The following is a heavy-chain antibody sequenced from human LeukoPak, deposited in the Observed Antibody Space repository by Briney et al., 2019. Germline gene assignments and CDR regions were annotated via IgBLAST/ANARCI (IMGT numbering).Heavy chain of an antibody. CDR1: GYTFTDYY. D-gene: IGHD3-9*01. Sequence: GASVKVSCKASGYTFTDYYMHWVRQAPGQGPEWMGWINSNSGATNYAQKFQGRVTMTRDTSISTVYMELSSLRSDDTAVYYCARDFDDMTDYWGQGTLVTVSS. CDR2: INSNSGAT. J-gene: IGHJ4*02. V-gene: IGHV1-2*02. CDR3: ARDFDDMTDY.